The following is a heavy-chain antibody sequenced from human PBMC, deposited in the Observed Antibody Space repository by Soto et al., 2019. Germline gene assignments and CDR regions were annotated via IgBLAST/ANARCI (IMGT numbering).Heavy chain of an antibody. D-gene: IGHD3-9*01. CDR1: GFTFSSYA. Sequence: EVQLLESGGGLVQPGGSLRLSCAASGFTFSSYAMSWVRQAPGKGLEWVSAISGSGGSTYYADSVKGRFTISRDNSMNTPYLQMNSLSAGDTAVDYCATDPPLIGLRYFDWVDSIHDALDIWGQGTMVTVSS. CDR3: ATDPPLIGLRYFDWVDSIHDALDI. V-gene: IGHV3-23*01. J-gene: IGHJ3*02. CDR2: ISGSGGST.